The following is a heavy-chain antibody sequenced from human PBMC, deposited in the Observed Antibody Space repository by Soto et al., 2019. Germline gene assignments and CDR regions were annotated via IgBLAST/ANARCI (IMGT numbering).Heavy chain of an antibody. D-gene: IGHD3-10*01. CDR3: AAGPWFGELAFGMDV. V-gene: IGHV1-18*01. CDR1: GYTFTSYG. J-gene: IGHJ6*02. CDR2: ISAYNGNT. Sequence: ASVKVSCKASGYTFTSYGISWVRQAPGQGLEWMGWISAYNGNTNYAQKLQGRVTMTTDTSTSTAYMELRSLRSEDTAVYYCAAGPWFGELAFGMDVWGQGTTVTVSS.